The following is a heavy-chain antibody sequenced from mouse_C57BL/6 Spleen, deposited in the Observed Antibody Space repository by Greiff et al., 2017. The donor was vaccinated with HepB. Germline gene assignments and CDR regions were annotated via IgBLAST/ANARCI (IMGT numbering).Heavy chain of an antibody. CDR1: GYTFTDYY. J-gene: IGHJ2*01. Sequence: VQLQQSGPELVKPGASVKISCKASGYTFTDYYMNWVKQSHGKSLEWIGDINPNNGGTSYNQKFKGKATLTVDKSSSTAYMELRSLTSEDSAVYYCARRYYDYDLYYFDYWGQGTTLTVSS. V-gene: IGHV1-26*01. CDR2: INPNNGGT. D-gene: IGHD2-4*01. CDR3: ARRYYDYDLYYFDY.